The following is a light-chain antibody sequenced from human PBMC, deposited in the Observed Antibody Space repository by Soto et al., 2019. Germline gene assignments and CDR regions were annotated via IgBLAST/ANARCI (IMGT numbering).Light chain of an antibody. J-gene: IGLJ1*01. V-gene: IGLV1-44*01. CDR2: YDN. CDR1: NSNIGSNT. Sequence: QSVLTQPPSASGTPGQRVTISCSGSNSNIGSNTVNWYQQLPGTAPKLLIYYDNLRPSGVPDRISGSKSGTSASLAISGLQSDDEADYYCAACDDSLNGRVFGTGTNVTVL. CDR3: AACDDSLNGRV.